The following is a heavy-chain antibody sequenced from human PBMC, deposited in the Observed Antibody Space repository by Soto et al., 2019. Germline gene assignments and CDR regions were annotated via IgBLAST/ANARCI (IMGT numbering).Heavy chain of an antibody. CDR3: ARENYDFWSGYYSGGWFDP. CDR1: GXTFRSCR. J-gene: IGHJ5*02. D-gene: IGHD3-3*01. Sequence: GSLRLYCAASGXTFRSCRMTWVRQAPGKGLELVSSISSNSKYIYHADSVNGRFTISIDNAKNSLYMQMNSLRAEDTAVYYCARENYDFWSGYYSGGWFDPWGQGTLVPVS. V-gene: IGHV3-21*01. CDR2: ISSNSKYI.